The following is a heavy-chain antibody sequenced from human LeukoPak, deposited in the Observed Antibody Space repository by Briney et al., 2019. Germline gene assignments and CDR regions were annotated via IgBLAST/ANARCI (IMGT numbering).Heavy chain of an antibody. Sequence: SETLSLTCTVSGGSMSSYYWSWIRQSPGKGLEWIGYIQFSGNTNYNPSLKSRVTISEETSKSQFSLKLSSVTAADTAVYYCARGDGNWFDPWGQGALVTVSS. CDR1: GGSMSSYY. CDR3: ARGDGNWFDP. J-gene: IGHJ5*02. V-gene: IGHV4-59*01. CDR2: IQFSGNT.